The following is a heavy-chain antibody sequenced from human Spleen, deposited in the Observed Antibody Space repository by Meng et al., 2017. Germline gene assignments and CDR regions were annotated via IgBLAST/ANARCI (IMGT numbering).Heavy chain of an antibody. CDR2: ISWNSGSI. J-gene: IGHJ4*02. D-gene: IGHD1-7*01. Sequence: SLKISCAASGFTFDDYAMHWVRQAPGKGLEWVSGISWNSGSIGYADSVKGRFTISRDNAKNSLYLQMNSLRAEDTAVYYCARDRPELRRWNYFDYWGQGTLVTVSS. CDR3: ARDRPELRRWNYFDY. CDR1: GFTFDDYA. V-gene: IGHV3-9*01.